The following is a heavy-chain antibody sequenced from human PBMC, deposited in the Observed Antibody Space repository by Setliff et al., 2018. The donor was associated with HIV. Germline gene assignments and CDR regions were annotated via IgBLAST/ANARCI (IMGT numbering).Heavy chain of an antibody. CDR3: AREPWDYYASGSYRD. CDR2: INAGNGNT. J-gene: IGHJ4*02. V-gene: IGHV1-3*01. Sequence: ASVKVSCKASGYTFTSYAIHWVRQAPGQRLDWMGWINAGNGNTKYSQKFQGRVTISRDTSATTAYMELNSLRAEDTAVYYCAREPWDYYASGSYRDWGQGTLVTVSS. D-gene: IGHD3-10*01. CDR1: GYTFTSYA.